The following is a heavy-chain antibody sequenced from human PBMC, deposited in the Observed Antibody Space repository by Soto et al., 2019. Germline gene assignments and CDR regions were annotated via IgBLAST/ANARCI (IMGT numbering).Heavy chain of an antibody. V-gene: IGHV1-69*02. CDR2: IIPILGIA. Sequence: QVQLVQSGAEVKKPGSSVKVSCKASGGTFSSYTISWVRQAPGQGLAWMGRIIPILGIATYAQKFQGRVTITADKSTSTAYMELSSLRSDDTAVYYCARLRHGDSSSWIHYSYGMDVWGQGTTVTVSS. D-gene: IGHD6-13*01. CDR3: ARLRHGDSSSWIHYSYGMDV. CDR1: GGTFSSYT. J-gene: IGHJ6*02.